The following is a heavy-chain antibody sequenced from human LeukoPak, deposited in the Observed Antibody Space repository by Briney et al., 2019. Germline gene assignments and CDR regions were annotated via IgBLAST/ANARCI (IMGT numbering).Heavy chain of an antibody. CDR2: INHSGST. CDR3: ARFDSGSYYFDY. V-gene: IGHV4-34*01. J-gene: IGHJ4*02. CDR1: GGSFSGYY. D-gene: IGHD1-26*01. Sequence: PSETLSLTCAVYGGSFSGYYWSWIRQPPGKGLEWIGEINHSGSTNYNPSLKSRVTISVDTSKNQFSLKLSSVTAADTAVYYCARFDSGSYYFDYWGQGTLVTVSS.